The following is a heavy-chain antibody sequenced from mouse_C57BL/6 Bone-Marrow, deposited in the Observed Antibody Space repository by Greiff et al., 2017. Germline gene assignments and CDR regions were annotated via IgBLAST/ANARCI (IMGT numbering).Heavy chain of an antibody. CDR2: INPSSGYT. CDR1: GYTFTSYW. Sequence: VQLQQSGAELAKPGASVKLSCTASGYTFTSYWMHWVHQRPGQGLEWIGYINPSSGYTKYNQKFKDKATLTADKSSSTAYMQLSSLTYEDSAVYYCATYYSNYDAMDYWGQGTSVTVSS. V-gene: IGHV1-7*01. CDR3: ATYYSNYDAMDY. J-gene: IGHJ4*01. D-gene: IGHD2-5*01.